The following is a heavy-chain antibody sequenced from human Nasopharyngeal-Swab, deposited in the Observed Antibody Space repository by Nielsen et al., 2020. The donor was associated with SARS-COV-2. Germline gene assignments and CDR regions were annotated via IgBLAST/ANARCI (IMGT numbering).Heavy chain of an antibody. J-gene: IGHJ4*02. CDR2: ISAYNGNT. CDR1: GYTFTSYG. Sequence: ASVKVSCKASGYTFTSYGISWVRQAPGQGLEWMGWISAYNGNTNYAQKLQGRVTMTTDTSTSTACMELRSLRSDDTAMYYCARDFDWLLGGTDYWGQGTLVTVSS. D-gene: IGHD3-9*01. V-gene: IGHV1-18*01. CDR3: ARDFDWLLGGTDY.